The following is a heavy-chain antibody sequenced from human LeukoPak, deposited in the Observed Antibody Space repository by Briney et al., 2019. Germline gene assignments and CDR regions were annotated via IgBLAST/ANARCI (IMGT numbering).Heavy chain of an antibody. V-gene: IGHV1-69*13. D-gene: IGHD2-8*02. CDR3: ARGAGGFCLNY. CDR1: GYTFTSYG. CDR2: IIPIFGTA. J-gene: IGHJ4*02. Sequence: SVKVSCKASGYTFTSYGISWVRQAPGQGLEWMGGIIPIFGTANYAQKFQGRVTITADESTSTAYMELSSLRSEDTAVYYCARGAGGFCLNYWGQGTLVTVSS.